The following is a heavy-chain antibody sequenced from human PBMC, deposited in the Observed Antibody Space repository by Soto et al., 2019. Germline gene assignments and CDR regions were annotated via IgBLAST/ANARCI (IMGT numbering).Heavy chain of an antibody. V-gene: IGHV3-23*01. Sequence: HPGGSLRLSCAASGLTFSSYAMSWVRQAPGKGLEWVSAISGSGGSTYYADSVKGRFTISRDNSKNTLYLQMNSLRAEDTAVYYCAVGGPWDCSSTSCPILYYYGMDVWGQGTTVTVSS. D-gene: IGHD2-2*01. CDR3: AVGGPWDCSSTSCPILYYYGMDV. CDR1: GLTFSSYA. CDR2: ISGSGGST. J-gene: IGHJ6*02.